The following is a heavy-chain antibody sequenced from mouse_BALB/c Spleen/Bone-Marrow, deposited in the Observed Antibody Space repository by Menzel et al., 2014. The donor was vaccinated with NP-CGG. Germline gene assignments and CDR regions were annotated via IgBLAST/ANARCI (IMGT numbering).Heavy chain of an antibody. Sequence: QVQLKQSGAELVRPGSSLKISCKASGYAFSSYWMNWVKQRPGQGLEWIGQIYPGDGDTNYNGKFKGKATLTADKSSSKAYMQLSSLTSEDSAVYFCARSTSTMDYWGQGTTLTVSS. D-gene: IGHD1-1*02. J-gene: IGHJ2*01. V-gene: IGHV1-80*01. CDR3: ARSTSTMDY. CDR2: IYPGDGDT. CDR1: GYAFSSYW.